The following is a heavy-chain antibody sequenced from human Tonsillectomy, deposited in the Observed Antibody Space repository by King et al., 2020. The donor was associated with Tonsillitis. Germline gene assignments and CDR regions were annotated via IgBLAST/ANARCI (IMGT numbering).Heavy chain of an antibody. V-gene: IGHV3-30*18. CDR3: AKERRRGYCSGGSCYGVDY. Sequence: VQLVESGGGVVQPGRSLRLSCAASGFTFSSYGMHWVRQAPGKGLEWVAVISYDGSNKYYADSVKGRFTISRDNSKNTLYLQMNSLRAEDTAVYYCAKERRRGYCSGGSCYGVDYWGQGTLVTASS. D-gene: IGHD2-15*01. CDR2: ISYDGSNK. CDR1: GFTFSSYG. J-gene: IGHJ4*02.